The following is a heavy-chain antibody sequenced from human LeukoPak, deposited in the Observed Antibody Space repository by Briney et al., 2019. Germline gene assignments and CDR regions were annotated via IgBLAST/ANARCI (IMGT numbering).Heavy chain of an antibody. CDR3: AMNYDILTGAPKDDAFDI. CDR2: ISSSSSYT. CDR1: GFTVSDYY. D-gene: IGHD3-9*01. J-gene: IGHJ3*02. Sequence: PGESLRLSCAASGFTVSDYYMSWMRQAPGKGLEWVSYISSSSSYTNYADSVKGRFTISRDNAKNSLYLQMNSLIAEDTAVYYCAMNYDILTGAPKDDAFDIWGQGTMVTVSS. V-gene: IGHV3-11*03.